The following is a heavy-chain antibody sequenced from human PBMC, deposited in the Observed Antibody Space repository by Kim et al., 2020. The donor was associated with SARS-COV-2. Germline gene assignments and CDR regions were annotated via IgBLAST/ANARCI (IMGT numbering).Heavy chain of an antibody. CDR1: GDSKDDYY. J-gene: IGHJ4*02. CDR2: THFTGKT. Sequence: SETLSLTCTVSGDSKDDYYWSWVRQPPGKGLEWIGYTHFTGKTNYHPSLMSRVTISTDTSKTQFSLQLTSVTAADTAVYDCVTKRADRSGFIDYWGQGTL. CDR3: VTKRADRSGFIDY. D-gene: IGHD3-22*01. V-gene: IGHV4-59*01.